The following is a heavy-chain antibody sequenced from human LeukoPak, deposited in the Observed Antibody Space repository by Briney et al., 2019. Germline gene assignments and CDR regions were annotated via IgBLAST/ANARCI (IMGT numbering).Heavy chain of an antibody. Sequence: GESLKISCKGSGYSFTKYWIGWVRQMPGKGLEWVAIIYPGDSDTKYSPSFQGQVTISADKSITTAYLQWSSLKASDTAMYYCARRDFVAFDVWGQGTMVTVSS. CDR1: GYSFTKYW. V-gene: IGHV5-51*01. CDR3: ARRDFVAFDV. J-gene: IGHJ3*01. D-gene: IGHD2-21*02. CDR2: IYPGDSDT.